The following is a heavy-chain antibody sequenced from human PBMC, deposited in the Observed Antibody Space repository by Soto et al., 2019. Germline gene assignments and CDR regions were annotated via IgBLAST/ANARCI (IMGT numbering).Heavy chain of an antibody. D-gene: IGHD1-26*01. Sequence: SETLSLTCTVSGGSISSYYWSWIRQPPGKGLEWIGYIYYSGSTNYNPSLKSRVTMSVDRSRNQFSLKLNSVTAADTAIYYCARLRPSGTSDYWGQGTLVTVSS. V-gene: IGHV4-59*08. CDR2: IYYSGST. CDR3: ARLRPSGTSDY. CDR1: GGSISSYY. J-gene: IGHJ4*02.